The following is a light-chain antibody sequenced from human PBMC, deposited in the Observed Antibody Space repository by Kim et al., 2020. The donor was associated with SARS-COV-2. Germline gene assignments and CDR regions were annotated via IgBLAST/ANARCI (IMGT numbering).Light chain of an antibody. Sequence: QMTQSPSSLSAFVGDRVTITCRASQSIRSYLKWYQQKPGKAPKALIYAATSLHSGVPSRFSASGSGTDFTLTISSLQPEDCATYYCQQTFSIPYSFGQGTKLEI. CDR1: QSIRSY. V-gene: IGKV1-39*01. CDR2: AAT. CDR3: QQTFSIPYS. J-gene: IGKJ2*03.